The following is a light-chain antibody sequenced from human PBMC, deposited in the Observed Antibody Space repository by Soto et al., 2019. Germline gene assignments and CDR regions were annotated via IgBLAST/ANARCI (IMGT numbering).Light chain of an antibody. CDR3: QQRSNWPPGYT. V-gene: IGKV3-11*01. CDR2: DTF. Sequence: VLTQSPYTLSFTPGERATLSCRASQSVSSNYLAWYQQKPGQAPRLLMYDTFNRATGIPARFNGSGSGTDFTLTISSLEPQDFAVYYCQQRSNWPPGYTFGQGTKVDI. CDR1: QSVSSNY. J-gene: IGKJ2*01.